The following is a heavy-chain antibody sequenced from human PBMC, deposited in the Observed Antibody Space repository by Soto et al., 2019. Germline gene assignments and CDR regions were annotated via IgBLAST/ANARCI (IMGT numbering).Heavy chain of an antibody. CDR2: IWYDGSNK. CDR3: ARGSGELRFNWFDP. Sequence: PGGSLRLSCAASGFTFSSYGMHWARQAPGKGLEWVAVIWYDGSNKYYADSVKGRFTISRDNAKNSLYLQMNSLRAGDTAVYYCARGSGELRFNWFDPWGQGTLVTVSS. J-gene: IGHJ5*02. D-gene: IGHD1-7*01. CDR1: GFTFSSYG. V-gene: IGHV3-33*01.